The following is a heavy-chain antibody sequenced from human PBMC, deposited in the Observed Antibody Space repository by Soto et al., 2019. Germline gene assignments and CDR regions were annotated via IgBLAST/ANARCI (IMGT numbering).Heavy chain of an antibody. CDR3: ARDRGSSTWYHFDY. CDR2: IWYDANNK. CDR1: GFTFSSYS. J-gene: IGHJ4*02. V-gene: IGHV3-33*01. Sequence: QVQLVESGGGVVQPGRSLRLSCAASGFTFSSYSMHWVRQAPGKRLEWVAVIWYDANNKYYADSVKGRFTISRDNSKNTLFLQMNSLRAEDTAMYYCARDRGSSTWYHFDYWGQGTLVTVSS. D-gene: IGHD6-13*01.